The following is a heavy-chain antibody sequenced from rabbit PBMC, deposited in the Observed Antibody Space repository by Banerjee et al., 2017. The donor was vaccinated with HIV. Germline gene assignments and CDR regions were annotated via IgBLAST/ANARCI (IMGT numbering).Heavy chain of an antibody. V-gene: IGHV1S45*01. CDR2: IYTGSGST. D-gene: IGHD1-1*01. CDR1: GFPFSSSYW. Sequence: EESGGDLVKPEGSLTLTCTASGFPFSSSYWICWVRQAPGKGLEWIGCIYTGSGSTYYASWAKGRFTISNASSTTVTLQMTSLTAADTATYFCARTSSSAYGAFDPWGQGTLVTVS. CDR3: ARTSSSAYGAFDP. J-gene: IGHJ2*01.